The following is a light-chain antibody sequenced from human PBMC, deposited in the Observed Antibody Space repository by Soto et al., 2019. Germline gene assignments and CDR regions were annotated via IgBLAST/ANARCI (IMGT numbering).Light chain of an antibody. J-gene: IGKJ2*01. CDR1: QSVSSN. Sequence: EIVMTQSPDTLSVSPGERATLSCRASQSVSSNLAWYQQKPGQAPRLLMYGASTRATGIPARFSGSGSGTEFTLTISSLQSEDSAVYYCQQYDNWPPSYTFGQGTKLEIK. CDR2: GAS. V-gene: IGKV3-15*01. CDR3: QQYDNWPPSYT.